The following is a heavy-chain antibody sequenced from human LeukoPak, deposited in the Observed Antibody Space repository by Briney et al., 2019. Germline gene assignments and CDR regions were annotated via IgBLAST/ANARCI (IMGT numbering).Heavy chain of an antibody. CDR1: GFTFSDYY. J-gene: IGHJ4*02. D-gene: IGHD5-12*01. CDR2: ISSGGSSI. V-gene: IGHV3-11*01. CDR3: ARGSGYGVPIDY. Sequence: PGGSLRLSCAASGFTFSDYYMNWIRQAPGKGLEWVSYISSGGSSIYYADSVKGRFTISRDNAKNSLYLQMNSLRAEDTAVYYCARGSGYGVPIDYWGQGTLVTVSS.